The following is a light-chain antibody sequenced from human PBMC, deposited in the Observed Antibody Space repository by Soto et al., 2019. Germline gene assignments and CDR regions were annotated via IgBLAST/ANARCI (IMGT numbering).Light chain of an antibody. CDR1: QSVHTF. CDR2: GAS. V-gene: IGKV3-11*01. J-gene: IGKJ5*01. Sequence: EIVLTQSPDTLSLSPGEGASLSCRASQSVHTFLAWYQQKPGQAPRLLIYGASTRATGVPARFSGSGSGTDFALTISSLEPEDFAVYYCHQRSYWPPDTFGQGTRL. CDR3: HQRSYWPPDT.